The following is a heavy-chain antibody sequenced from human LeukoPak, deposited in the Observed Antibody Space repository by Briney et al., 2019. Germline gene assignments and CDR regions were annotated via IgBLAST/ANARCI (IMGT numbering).Heavy chain of an antibody. J-gene: IGHJ3*02. D-gene: IGHD3-22*01. CDR3: ASLTTADAFDI. CDR2: IYDSGST. CDR1: GGSISSYY. Sequence: SETLSLTCTVPGGSISSYYWSWIRQPPGKGLEWIGYIYDSGSTNYNPSLKSRVTISVDTSKNQFSLKLSSVTAADTAVFHCASLTTADAFDIWGQGTMVTVSS. V-gene: IGHV4-59*01.